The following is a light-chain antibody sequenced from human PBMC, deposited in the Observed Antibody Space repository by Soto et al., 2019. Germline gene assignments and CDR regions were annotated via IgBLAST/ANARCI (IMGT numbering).Light chain of an antibody. Sequence: EIVLAQSPGTLSLSPGERATLSCRASQSVTNSFLAWYPQKPGQAPRLLIYGASRRATGIPDRFTGSGSGTDFILTISRLGPEEFAVYYCQQYVSSPWAFGQGTKVEI. CDR1: QSVTNSF. CDR2: GAS. J-gene: IGKJ1*01. CDR3: QQYVSSPWA. V-gene: IGKV3-20*01.